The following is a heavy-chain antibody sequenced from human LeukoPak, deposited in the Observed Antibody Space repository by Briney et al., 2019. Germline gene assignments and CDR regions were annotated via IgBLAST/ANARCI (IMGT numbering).Heavy chain of an antibody. V-gene: IGHV1-69*01. CDR3: ASGQLELRGYYYYYYYGMDV. CDR2: IIPIFGTA. CDR1: GGTFSSYA. D-gene: IGHD1-7*01. Sequence: GSSVKVSCKASGGTFSSYAISWVRQAPGQGLEWMGGIIPIFGTANYAQKFQGRVTITADESTSTAYMELSSLRSEDTAVYYCASGQLELRGYYYYYYYGMDVWGQGTPVTVSS. J-gene: IGHJ6*02.